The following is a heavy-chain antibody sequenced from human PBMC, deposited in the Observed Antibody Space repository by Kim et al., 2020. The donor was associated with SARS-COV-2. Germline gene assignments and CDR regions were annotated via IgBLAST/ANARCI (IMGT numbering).Heavy chain of an antibody. J-gene: IGHJ3*02. D-gene: IGHD5-18*01. CDR2: ISSSSSYI. V-gene: IGHV3-21*01. CDR1: GFTFSSYS. CDR3: ARDAIRGYRANPELLRIGSDAFDI. Sequence: GGSLRLSCAASGFTFSSYSMNWVRQAPGKGLEWVSSISSSSSYIYYADSVKGRFTISRDDAKNSLYLQMNSLRAEDTAVYYCARDAIRGYRANPELLRIGSDAFDIWGQGTMVTVSS.